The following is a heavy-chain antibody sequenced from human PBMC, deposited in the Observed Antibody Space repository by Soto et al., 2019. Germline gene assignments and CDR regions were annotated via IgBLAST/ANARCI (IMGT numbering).Heavy chain of an antibody. J-gene: IGHJ3*02. D-gene: IGHD3-10*01. V-gene: IGHV3-30-3*01. CDR1: GFTFSSYA. CDR2: ISYDGSNK. Sequence: GGSLRLSCAASGFTFSSYAMHWVRQAPGKGLEWVAVISYDGSNKYYADSVKGRFTISRDNSKNTLYLQMNSLRAEDTAVYYCASLYYYGSGSYYDAFDIWGQGTMVTVSS. CDR3: ASLYYYGSGSYYDAFDI.